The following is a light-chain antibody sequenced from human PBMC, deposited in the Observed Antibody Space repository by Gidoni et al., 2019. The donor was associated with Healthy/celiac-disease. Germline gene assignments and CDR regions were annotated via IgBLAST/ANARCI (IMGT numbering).Light chain of an antibody. Sequence: EIVLTQSPATLSSSPGERATLSCRASQGVSSYLAWYQQKPGQAPRLLNYDASSRATGIPARFSGSGSGTDFTLTISSLEPEDFAVYYCQQRSNWLWTFGQGTKVEIK. CDR2: DAS. V-gene: IGKV3-11*01. CDR3: QQRSNWLWT. J-gene: IGKJ1*01. CDR1: QGVSSY.